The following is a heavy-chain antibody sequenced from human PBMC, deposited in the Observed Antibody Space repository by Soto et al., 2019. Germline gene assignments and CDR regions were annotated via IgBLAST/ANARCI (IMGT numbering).Heavy chain of an antibody. J-gene: IGHJ4*02. CDR1: GFTFRDFS. CDR3: ARWVLGWLPPSFDY. V-gene: IGHV3-21*02. D-gene: IGHD3-3*01. CDR2: ITSRSSYI. Sequence: EVQLVESGGGLVKPGGSLRLSCAASGFTFRDFSMNWVRQAPGKGLEWVASITSRSSYIYYADSVKGRFTISRDDATGCGYLEMKCLGGEERAICYCARWVLGWLPPSFDYWGQGTLVTVSS.